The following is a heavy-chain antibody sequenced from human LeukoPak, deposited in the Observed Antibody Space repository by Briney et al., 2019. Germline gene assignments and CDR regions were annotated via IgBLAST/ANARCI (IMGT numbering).Heavy chain of an antibody. Sequence: PSETLSLTCTVSGGSISSYYWSWIRQPPGKGLEWIGYIYYSGSTNYNPSLKSRVTISVDTSKNQFSLKLSSVTAADTAVYYCARVSLGATYDYYYYGMDVWGQGTTVTVSS. D-gene: IGHD1-26*01. V-gene: IGHV4-59*08. CDR3: ARVSLGATYDYYYYGMDV. CDR2: IYYSGST. CDR1: GGSISSYY. J-gene: IGHJ6*02.